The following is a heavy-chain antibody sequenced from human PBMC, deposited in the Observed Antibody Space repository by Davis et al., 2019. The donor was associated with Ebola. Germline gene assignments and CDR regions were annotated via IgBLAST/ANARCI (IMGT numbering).Heavy chain of an antibody. CDR2: INHSGST. V-gene: IGHV4-39*07. D-gene: IGHD2-15*01. Sequence: PSETLSLTCTVSGGSISSSSYYWGWIRQPPGKGLEWIGEINHSGSTNYNPSLKSRVTISVDTSKNQFSLKLSSVTAADTAVYYCAREGRYCSGGSCYSAYFDYWGQGTLVTVSS. CDR1: GGSISSSSYY. CDR3: AREGRYCSGGSCYSAYFDY. J-gene: IGHJ4*02.